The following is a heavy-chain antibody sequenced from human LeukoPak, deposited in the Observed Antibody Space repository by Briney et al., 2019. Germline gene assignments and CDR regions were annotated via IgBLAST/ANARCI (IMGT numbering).Heavy chain of an antibody. D-gene: IGHD3-22*01. Sequence: PSETLSLTCTVSGGSISSYYRSWIRQPPGNGLSWIGYIYYSGSTNYNPSLKSRVTISVDTSKNQFSLKLSSVTAADTAVYYCARGLDDSSGFDYWGQGTLVTVSS. CDR1: GGSISSYY. CDR3: ARGLDDSSGFDY. CDR2: IYYSGST. J-gene: IGHJ4*02. V-gene: IGHV4-59*01.